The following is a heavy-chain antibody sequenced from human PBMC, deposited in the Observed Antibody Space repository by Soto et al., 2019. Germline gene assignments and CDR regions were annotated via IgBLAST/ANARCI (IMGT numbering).Heavy chain of an antibody. D-gene: IGHD3-10*01. CDR1: GGSVSSGSYY. CDR2: IYYSGST. J-gene: IGHJ6*02. Sequence: PSETLSLTCTVSGGSVSSGSYYWSWIRQPPGKGLEWIGYIYYSGSTNYNPSLKSRVTISVDTSKNQFSLKLSSVTAADTAVYYCARDLRGSFGELFGGMDVWGQGTTVTV. CDR3: ARDLRGSFGELFGGMDV. V-gene: IGHV4-61*01.